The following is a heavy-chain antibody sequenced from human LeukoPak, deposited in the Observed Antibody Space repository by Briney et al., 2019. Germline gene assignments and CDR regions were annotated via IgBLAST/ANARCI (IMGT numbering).Heavy chain of an antibody. CDR2: INPNSGGT. V-gene: IGHV1-2*02. CDR1: GYTFTGYY. J-gene: IGHJ4*02. Sequence: ASVTASCKASGYTFTGYYMHWVRQAPGQGLEWMGWINPNSGGTNYAQKFQGRVTMTRDTSISTAYMELSRLRSDDTAVYYCVRGVTVASPDYWGQGTLVTVSS. CDR3: VRGVTVASPDY. D-gene: IGHD6-19*01.